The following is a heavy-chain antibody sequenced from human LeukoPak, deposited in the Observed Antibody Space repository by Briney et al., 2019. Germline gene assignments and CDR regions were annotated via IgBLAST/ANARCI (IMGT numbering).Heavy chain of an antibody. V-gene: IGHV4-59*01. D-gene: IGHD3-16*01. J-gene: IGHJ6*03. CDR2: IYYSGST. CDR1: GGSISSYY. Sequence: SETLSLTCTVSGGSISSYYWSWIRQPPGKGLEWIGYIYYSGSTNYNPSLKSRVTISVDTSKNQFSLKLSSVTAADTAVYYCARTAGGYYCYMDVWGKGTTVTVSS. CDR3: ARTAGGYYCYMDV.